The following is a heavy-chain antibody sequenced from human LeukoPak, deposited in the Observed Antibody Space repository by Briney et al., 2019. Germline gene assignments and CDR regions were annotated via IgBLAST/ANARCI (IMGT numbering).Heavy chain of an antibody. CDR2: ISASDDRT. V-gene: IGHV3-23*01. Sequence: GGSLRLSCAASGFTISSYAMSWVRQAPGKGLEWVSAISASDDRTYYADSVKGRFTMSRDSSKNTLYLQMNSLRAEDTAVYYCAARAAVATIYYWGQGTLVTVSS. J-gene: IGHJ4*02. CDR3: AARAAVATIYY. CDR1: GFTISSYA. D-gene: IGHD5-12*01.